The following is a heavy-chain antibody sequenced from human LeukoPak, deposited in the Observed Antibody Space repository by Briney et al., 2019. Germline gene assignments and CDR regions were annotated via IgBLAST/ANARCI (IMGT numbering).Heavy chain of an antibody. CDR3: ARVGGYKGDY. CDR2: IYYSGST. V-gene: IGHV4-39*01. CDR1: GGSISSSSYY. J-gene: IGHJ4*02. D-gene: IGHD5-24*01. Sequence: SETLSLTCTVSGGSISSSSYYWGWIRQPQGKGLEGIVRIYYSGSTYYNPSLKRRVTISVDTCKTQLSLKLSSVTAADTAVYYCARVGGYKGDYWGQGTLVTVSS.